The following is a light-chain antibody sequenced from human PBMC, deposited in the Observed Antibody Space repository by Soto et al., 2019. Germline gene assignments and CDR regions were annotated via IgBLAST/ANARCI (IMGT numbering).Light chain of an antibody. CDR3: SPYTSSSTLGV. CDR2: DVS. Sequence: QSVLTQPASVSGSPGQSITISCTGTNSDVGGYSYVSWYHQHPGKAPKLMIYDVSNRPSGISNRFSGSKSGNTASLTISGLQAEDEADYYCSPYTSSSTLGVFGGGTKLTVL. V-gene: IGLV2-14*01. CDR1: NSDVGGYSY. J-gene: IGLJ2*01.